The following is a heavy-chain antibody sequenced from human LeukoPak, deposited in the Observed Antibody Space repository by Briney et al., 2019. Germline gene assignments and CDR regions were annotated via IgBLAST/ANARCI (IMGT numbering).Heavy chain of an antibody. CDR1: GFTFSSYS. J-gene: IGHJ4*02. CDR2: ISSSSTI. Sequence: PGGSLRLSCAASGFTFSSYSMNWVRQAPGKGLEWVSYISSSSTIYYADSVKGRFTISRDNAKNSLYLQMNSLRAEDTAVYYCASLLGSDYWGQGTLVTVSS. V-gene: IGHV3-48*01. CDR3: ASLLGSDY.